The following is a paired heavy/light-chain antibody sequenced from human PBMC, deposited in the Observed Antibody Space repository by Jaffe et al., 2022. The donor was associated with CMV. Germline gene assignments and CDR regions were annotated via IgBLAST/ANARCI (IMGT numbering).Heavy chain of an antibody. D-gene: IGHD3-10*01. CDR1: GFTFSNYG. CDR2: ISRNGRST. CDR3: VKPGGSGTNYYSYYYVDV. V-gene: IGHV3-64D*06. Sequence: EVQLVESGGGLVQPGGSLRLSCSASGFTFSNYGMHWVRQAPGKGLQYVSAISRNGRSTYYADYVKGRFTISRDNSKNTLDLQMSSLRSDDTAVYYCVKPGGSGTNYYSYYYVDVWGKGTTVTVSS. J-gene: IGHJ6*03.
Light chain of an antibody. V-gene: IGKV3-15*01. J-gene: IGKJ2*01. CDR1: QSVNSN. Sequence: EIVMTQSPATLSVSPGERATLSCRASQSVNSNLAWYQQKPGQPPRLLIYGASTRATGIPARFSGSGSGTEFTLTISSLQSEDFAVYYCQQYTSWPPGIFGLGTKLEIK. CDR3: QQYTSWPPGI. CDR2: GAS.